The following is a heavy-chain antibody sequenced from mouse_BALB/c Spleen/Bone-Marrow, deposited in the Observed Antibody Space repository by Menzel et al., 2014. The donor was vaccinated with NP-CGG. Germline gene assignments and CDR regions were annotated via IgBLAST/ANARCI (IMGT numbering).Heavy chain of an antibody. V-gene: IGHV5-12-2*01. CDR2: INNGGGST. Sequence: EVQVVESGGGLVEPGGSLKLSCAASGFTFIAYTMSWVHQTPEKRLEWVAYINNGGGSTYYPGTVKGRFTISRDNAKNTLYLQMSSLKSEDTAMYYCARHGEERPVLAMDYWGQGTSVTVSS. D-gene: IGHD2-14*01. CDR1: GFTFIAYT. J-gene: IGHJ4*01. CDR3: ARHGEERPVLAMDY.